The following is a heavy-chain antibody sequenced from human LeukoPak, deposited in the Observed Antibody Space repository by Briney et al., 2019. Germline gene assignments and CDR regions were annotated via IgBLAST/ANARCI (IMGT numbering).Heavy chain of an antibody. D-gene: IGHD1-26*01. J-gene: IGHJ6*03. Sequence: ASVKVSCKASGYAFTSYDINWVRQATGQGLEWMGWMNPNSGNTGYAQKFQGRDTVTRNTSISTAYMELSSLRSEDTAVYYCARGKPIVGANSYYYYMDVWGKGTTVTVSS. CDR1: GYAFTSYD. V-gene: IGHV1-8*01. CDR2: MNPNSGNT. CDR3: ARGKPIVGANSYYYYMDV.